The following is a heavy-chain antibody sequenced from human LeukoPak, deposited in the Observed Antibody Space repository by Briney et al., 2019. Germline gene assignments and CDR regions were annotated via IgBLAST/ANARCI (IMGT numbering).Heavy chain of an antibody. D-gene: IGHD2-2*01. CDR2: FDPDDGET. CDR3: ATGTIYCSSCSDDY. CDR1: GYSLTELS. J-gene: IGHJ4*02. V-gene: IGHV1-24*01. Sequence: ASVKVSCKVSGYSLTELSMHWVRQAPGKGLEWMGGFDPDDGETPLFAQKFQGRVSMTEDTSTDTAYMELSSLSSEDTAVYYCATGTIYCSSCSDDYWGQGTLVPVSS.